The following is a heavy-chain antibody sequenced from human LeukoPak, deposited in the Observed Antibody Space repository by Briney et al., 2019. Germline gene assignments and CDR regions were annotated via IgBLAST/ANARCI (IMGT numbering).Heavy chain of an antibody. CDR2: ISDIGTTQ. D-gene: IGHD2-21*02. V-gene: IGHV3-48*03. Sequence: VGSLRLSCAASGFTFSSYELNWVRQAPGKGLEWVSYISDIGTTQHYADSVKGRFTISRDNAKNSLYLQMNSLTGEDTAVYYCARDRSKVTAYDDALDIWGQGTMVIVSS. J-gene: IGHJ3*02. CDR3: ARDRSKVTAYDDALDI. CDR1: GFTFSSYE.